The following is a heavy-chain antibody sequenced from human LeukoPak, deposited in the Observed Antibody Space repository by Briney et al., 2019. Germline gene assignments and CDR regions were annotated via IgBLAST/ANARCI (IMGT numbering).Heavy chain of an antibody. V-gene: IGHV3-23*01. CDR1: GFTFNSYS. Sequence: GGSLRLSCAASGFTFNSYSMNWVRQAPGKGLEWVSSISGGGDGTYYADSVKGRFTISRDSSKNTLYLQMNSLRAEDTALYYCAKDNRNDGFDYWGQGTLVTVSS. CDR3: AKDNRNDGFDY. CDR2: ISGGGDGT. D-gene: IGHD1-20*01. J-gene: IGHJ4*02.